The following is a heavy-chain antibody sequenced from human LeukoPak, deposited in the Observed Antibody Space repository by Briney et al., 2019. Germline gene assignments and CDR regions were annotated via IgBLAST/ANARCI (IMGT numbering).Heavy chain of an antibody. D-gene: IGHD2-2*03. Sequence: ASVKVSCKASGYTFTSYGISWVRQAPGQGLEWMGWISAYNGNTNYAPKLQGRVTMTTDTSTSTAYMELRSLRSDDTAVYYCARDSGYCSSTSCAVFDYWGQGTLVTVSS. J-gene: IGHJ4*02. CDR2: ISAYNGNT. CDR3: ARDSGYCSSTSCAVFDY. V-gene: IGHV1-18*01. CDR1: GYTFTSYG.